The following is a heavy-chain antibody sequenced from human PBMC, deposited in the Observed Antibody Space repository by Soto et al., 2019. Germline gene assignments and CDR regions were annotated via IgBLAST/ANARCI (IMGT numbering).Heavy chain of an antibody. V-gene: IGHV1-3*01. J-gene: IGHJ4*02. CDR2: INAGNGNT. CDR3: AREGPIRDFDY. Sequence: ASVKVSCKASGYTFTSYAMHWVRQAPGQRLERMGWINAGNGNTKYSQKFQGRVTITRDTSASTAYMELSSLRSEDTAVYYCAREGPIRDFDYWGQGTLVTVSS. CDR1: GYTFTSYA.